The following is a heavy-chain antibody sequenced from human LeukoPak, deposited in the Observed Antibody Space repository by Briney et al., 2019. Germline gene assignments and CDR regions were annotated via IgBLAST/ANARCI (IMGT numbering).Heavy chain of an antibody. CDR1: GFTVSSKY. CDR3: ARVGSTLPFDY. D-gene: IGHD1-26*01. CDR2: IHSGGST. V-gene: IGHV3-53*01. Sequence: TGGSLRLSCAASGFTVSSKYMSWVRQAPGKGLELVSVIHSGGSTHYADSVKGRFTISRDNSKNTLYLQMNSLRADDTAVYYCARVGSTLPFDYWGQGTLVTVSS. J-gene: IGHJ4*02.